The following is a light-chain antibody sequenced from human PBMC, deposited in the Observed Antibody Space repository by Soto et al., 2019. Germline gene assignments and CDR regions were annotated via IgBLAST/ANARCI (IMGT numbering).Light chain of an antibody. Sequence: EMVLTQSPGTLSLSPGERATLSCRASQSVSSSYLAWYQVRPGQTPRVLIYGASSRATGIADRFSGCVSGTDFTLIISRPEPEDFAVYYCQQYGPSPLYSFGQGTKLEIK. V-gene: IGKV3-20*01. CDR3: QQYGPSPLYS. CDR1: QSVSSSY. J-gene: IGKJ2*03. CDR2: GAS.